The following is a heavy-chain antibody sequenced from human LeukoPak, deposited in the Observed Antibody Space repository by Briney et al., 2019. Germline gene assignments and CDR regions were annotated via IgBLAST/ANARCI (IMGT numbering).Heavy chain of an antibody. J-gene: IGHJ4*02. CDR3: ARAPRSFFVDY. D-gene: IGHD6-6*01. CDR1: GGSISSGSYY. V-gene: IGHV4-30-4*01. Sequence: NSSETLSLTCTVSGGSISSGSYYWSWIRQPAGKGLEWIGYIYYSGSTYYNPSLKSRVTISVDTSKNQFSLKLSSVTAADTAVYYCARAPRSFFVDYWGQGTLVTVSS. CDR2: IYYSGST.